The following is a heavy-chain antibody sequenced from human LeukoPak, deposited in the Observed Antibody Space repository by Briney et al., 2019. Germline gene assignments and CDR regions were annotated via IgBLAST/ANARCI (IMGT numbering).Heavy chain of an antibody. CDR1: GYSFSSYW. J-gene: IGHJ6*02. Sequence: GESLKISCQGSGYSFSSYWITWVRQMPGKGLEWMGRIDPSDSYTNYSPSFQGHVTISTDKSISTAYLQWSSLKASDTAMYYCARHYGGGEYYYGMDVWGQGTTVTVAS. CDR3: ARHYGGGEYYYGMDV. CDR2: IDPSDSYT. D-gene: IGHD2-21*01. V-gene: IGHV5-10-1*01.